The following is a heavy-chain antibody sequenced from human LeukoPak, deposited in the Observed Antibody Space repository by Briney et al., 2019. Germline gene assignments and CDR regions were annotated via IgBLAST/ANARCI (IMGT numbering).Heavy chain of an antibody. CDR2: ISAYNGNT. D-gene: IGHD2-2*01. V-gene: IGHV1-18*01. Sequence: GASVKVSCRASGYTFPTYGISWVRQAPGQGLEWMGWISAYNGNTNYAQKLQGRVTMTTDTSTSTAYMELGSLKSDDTAVYFCARDMFGAVAVPAAMSAIGLWGQGTLVTVSS. J-gene: IGHJ4*02. CDR3: ARDMFGAVAVPAAMSAIGL. CDR1: GYTFPTYG.